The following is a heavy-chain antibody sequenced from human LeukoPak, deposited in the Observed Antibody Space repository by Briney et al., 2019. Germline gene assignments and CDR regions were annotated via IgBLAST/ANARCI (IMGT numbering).Heavy chain of an antibody. CDR2: IYYSGST. J-gene: IGHJ4*02. V-gene: IGHV4-39*01. Sequence: KPSETLSLTCTVAGGSISSSRYYWGWLRQPPGKGLEWIGSIYYSGSTNYNPSLKSRLTISVDTSKNQFSLKLGSVTAADAAVYYCATLNTSGWYFDYWGQGTLVTVSS. CDR3: ATLNTSGWYFDY. CDR1: GGSISSSRYY. D-gene: IGHD6-19*01.